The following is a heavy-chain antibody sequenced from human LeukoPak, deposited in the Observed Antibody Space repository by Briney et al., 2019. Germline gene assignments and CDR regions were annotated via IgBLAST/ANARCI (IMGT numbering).Heavy chain of an antibody. Sequence: GASVKVSCKASGYTFTGYYMHWVRQAPGQGLEWMGWINPNSGGTNYAQKFQGRVTMTRDTSISTAYMELSRLRSDDAAVYYCAGGSYDSSTYYYRGEYYYYMDVWGKGTTVTVSS. CDR3: AGGSYDSSTYYYRGEYYYYMDV. CDR1: GYTFTGYY. CDR2: INPNSGGT. J-gene: IGHJ6*03. V-gene: IGHV1-2*02. D-gene: IGHD3-22*01.